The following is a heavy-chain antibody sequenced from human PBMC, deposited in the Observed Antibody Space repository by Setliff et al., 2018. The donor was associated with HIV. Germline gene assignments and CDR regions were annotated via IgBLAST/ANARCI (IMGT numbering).Heavy chain of an antibody. J-gene: IGHJ5*02. CDR2: IWYDGSNK. CDR3: AKDFHDCGDASWFDP. D-gene: IGHD4-17*01. Sequence: PGGSLRLSCAASGFTFSTYGMYWVRQAPGKGLEWVAVIWYDGSNKYYEDSVQGRFTISRDNSKNTLYLQMNSLRAEDTAVYHCAKDFHDCGDASWFDPWGQGTLVTVSS. V-gene: IGHV3-33*06. CDR1: GFTFSTYG.